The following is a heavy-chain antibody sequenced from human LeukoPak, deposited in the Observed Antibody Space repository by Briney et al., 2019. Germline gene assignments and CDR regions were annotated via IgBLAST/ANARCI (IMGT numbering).Heavy chain of an antibody. V-gene: IGHV3-49*03. Sequence: GGSLRLTCTASGFTFGDYTMSWFRQAPGKGLEWVGFIRAKTYGGTTQYAASVKDRFTISRDDSKSIAYLQMNSLKTEDTAVYYCARAEYGGNAVCYWGQGTLVTVSS. D-gene: IGHD4-23*01. CDR3: ARAEYGGNAVCY. CDR1: GFTFGDYT. J-gene: IGHJ4*02. CDR2: IRAKTYGGTT.